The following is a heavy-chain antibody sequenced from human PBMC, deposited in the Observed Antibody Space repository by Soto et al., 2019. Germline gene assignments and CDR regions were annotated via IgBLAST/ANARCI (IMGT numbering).Heavy chain of an antibody. J-gene: IGHJ6*02. CDR3: AKERSLVVTAMDV. D-gene: IGHD2-21*02. CDR2: ISGSGGST. Sequence: EVPLLESGGGLVQPGGSLRLSCAASGFTFSSYDMSWVRQAPGKGLEWVSVISGSGGSTYYADSVKGRFTISRDNSKNTLYLQMNSLRAEDTAVYYCAKERSLVVTAMDVWGQGTTVTVSS. V-gene: IGHV3-23*01. CDR1: GFTFSSYD.